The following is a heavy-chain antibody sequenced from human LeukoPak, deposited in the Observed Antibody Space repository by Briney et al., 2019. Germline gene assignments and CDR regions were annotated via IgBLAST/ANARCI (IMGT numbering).Heavy chain of an antibody. J-gene: IGHJ4*02. V-gene: IGHV3-7*03. CDR3: AREPSGDYFDY. CDR1: GFTFSSYW. D-gene: IGHD4-17*01. Sequence: GGSLRLSCAASGFTFSSYWMSWVRQAPGKGLEWVANIKQDGSDKYYVDSVKGRFAISRDNAKTLLYLQINSLRAEDTAVYYCAREPSGDYFDYWGQGTLVTVSS. CDR2: IKQDGSDK.